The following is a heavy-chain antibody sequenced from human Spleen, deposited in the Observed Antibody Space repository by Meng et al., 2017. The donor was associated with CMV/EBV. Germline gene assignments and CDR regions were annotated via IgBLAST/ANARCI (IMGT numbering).Heavy chain of an antibody. J-gene: IGHJ6*02. CDR2: IIPILNTA. D-gene: IGHD1-1*01. V-gene: IGHV1-69*10. Sequence: SVKVSCKASGGTFSSYPISWVRQAPGQGLEWMGGIIPILNTANYAQKFQGRVTITADKSTNTAYMELSSLRSEDTAVYYCARKNWSDLYGLDVWDQGTTVTVSS. CDR3: ARKNWSDLYGLDV. CDR1: GGTFSSYP.